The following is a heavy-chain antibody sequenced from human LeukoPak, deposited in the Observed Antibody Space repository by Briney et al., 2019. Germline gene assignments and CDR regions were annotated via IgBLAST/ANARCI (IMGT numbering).Heavy chain of an antibody. Sequence: SETLSLTCTVSGGSISSGGYYWSWIRQHPGKGLEWIGYIYYSGSTYYNPSLKSRVTISVDTSKNQFSLKPSSVTAADTAVYYCARGGIVVVPAALDAFDIWGQGTMVTVSS. CDR3: ARGGIVVVPAALDAFDI. V-gene: IGHV4-31*03. J-gene: IGHJ3*02. CDR1: GGSISSGGYY. D-gene: IGHD2-2*01. CDR2: IYYSGST.